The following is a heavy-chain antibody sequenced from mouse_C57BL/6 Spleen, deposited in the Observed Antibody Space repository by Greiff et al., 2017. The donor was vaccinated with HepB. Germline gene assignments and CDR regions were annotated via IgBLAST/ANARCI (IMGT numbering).Heavy chain of an antibody. Sequence: QVQLKQPGAELVRPGSSVKLSCQASGYTFTSYWMDWVKQRPGQGLEWIGNIYPSDSETHYNQKFQEKATLTVDKSSSTAYMQLSSLTSEDSAVYYCARYYYGSSYAMDYWGQGTSVTVSS. CDR1: GYTFTSYW. J-gene: IGHJ4*01. CDR3: ARYYYGSSYAMDY. D-gene: IGHD1-1*01. CDR2: IYPSDSET. V-gene: IGHV1-61*01.